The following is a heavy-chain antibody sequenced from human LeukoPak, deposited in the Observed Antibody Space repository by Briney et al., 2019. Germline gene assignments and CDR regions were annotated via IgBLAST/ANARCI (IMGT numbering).Heavy chain of an antibody. J-gene: IGHJ4*02. Sequence: PGGSLRLSCAASGFTFSDYYISWIRQAPGQGLDWVSYISSSGSTIYYADSLKGRFTISKDNAKNSLYLQMNSLRAEDTAVYDCARMSASCGGYCYSDYWGQGTLVTVSS. CDR2: ISSSGSTI. CDR1: GFTFSDYY. D-gene: IGHD2-21*02. CDR3: ARMSASCGGYCYSDY. V-gene: IGHV3-11*01.